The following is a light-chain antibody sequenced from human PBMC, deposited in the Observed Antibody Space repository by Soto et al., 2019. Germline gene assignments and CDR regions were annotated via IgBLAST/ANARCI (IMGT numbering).Light chain of an antibody. CDR1: QSVSIN. CDR2: HAS. J-gene: IGKJ2*01. V-gene: IGKV3-15*01. Sequence: ERVMTQSPATLSVSPGESATLSCRASQSVSINVAWYQQKPGQAPRLLIHHASTRATSTPARFSGSGSGTEFTLTIKSLQSEDFEVYYCQQYNNWPPQTFGQGTKVDIK. CDR3: QQYNNWPPQT.